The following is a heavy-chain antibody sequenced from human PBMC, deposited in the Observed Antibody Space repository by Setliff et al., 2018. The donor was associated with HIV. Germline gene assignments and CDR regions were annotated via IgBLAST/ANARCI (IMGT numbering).Heavy chain of an antibody. J-gene: IGHJ1*01. CDR1: GDSISSYY. CDR3: ASDYGEDRFHH. CDR2: IFISGIT. D-gene: IGHD4-17*01. V-gene: IGHV4-4*08. Sequence: SETLSLTCTVSGDSISSYYWTWIRQPPGKGLEWIGYIFISGITNYNPSLKSRVTISVDSSKNQFSLKLSSVTAADTAVYYCASDYGEDRFHHWGQGTLVTVSS.